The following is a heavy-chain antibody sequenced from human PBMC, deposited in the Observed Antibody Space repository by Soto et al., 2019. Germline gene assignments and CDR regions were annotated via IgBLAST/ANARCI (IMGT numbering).Heavy chain of an antibody. D-gene: IGHD3-22*01. J-gene: IGHJ2*01. CDR2: IYYSGST. CDR3: ANPPYRAPGINYDSSGYHLRY. CDR1: GGSIXSGGYY. Sequence: SETLSLTCTFSGGSIXSGGYYLSWIRQHPGKGLEWIGYIYYSGSTYYNPSLKSRVTISVDTSKNQFSLKLSSVTAADTAVYYCANPPYRAPGINYDSSGYHLRYWGRGTLVTVSS. V-gene: IGHV4-31*03.